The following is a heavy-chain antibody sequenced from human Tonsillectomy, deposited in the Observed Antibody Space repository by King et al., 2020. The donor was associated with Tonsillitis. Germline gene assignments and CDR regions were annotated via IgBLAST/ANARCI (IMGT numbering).Heavy chain of an antibody. CDR2: IKSKTDGGTT. J-gene: IGHJ4*02. CDR1: GFTFNNXG. CDR3: XTDXXXGXXXYDXGSSFDX. Sequence: VQLVESGGGLVKLGXSLRLSCAAXGFTFNNXGMNWVRQAPGKGLEWVGRIKSKTDGGTTDYAAPVKGRFTISRDDSKNTLYLQMNSLKTEDTAVYYXXTDXXXGXXXYDXGSSFDXWGXGXLVTVS. D-gene: IGHD3-10*01. V-gene: IGHV3-15*01.